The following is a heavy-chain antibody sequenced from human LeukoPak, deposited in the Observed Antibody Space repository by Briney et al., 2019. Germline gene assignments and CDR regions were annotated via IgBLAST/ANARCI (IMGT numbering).Heavy chain of an antibody. Sequence: PGGSLRLSCAASGFSFSNYGMHWVRQAPGKGLEWVAVTSSDGINNYYTDSVKGRFTISRDNSKNTLYLQMNSLRAEDTAVYYCAKGSYSSTWYVIHFWGQGTLVTVSS. CDR2: TSSDGINN. V-gene: IGHV3-30*18. CDR3: AKGSYSSTWYVIHF. CDR1: GFSFSNYG. J-gene: IGHJ4*02. D-gene: IGHD6-13*01.